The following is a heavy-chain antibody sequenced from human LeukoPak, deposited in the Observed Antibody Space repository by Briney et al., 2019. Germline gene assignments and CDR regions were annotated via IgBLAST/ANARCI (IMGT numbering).Heavy chain of an antibody. D-gene: IGHD5-18*01. CDR1: GFAFSSYT. CDR3: ARDGVDTATYFDY. Sequence: GGSLRLSCAASGFAFSSYTTSWVRQAPGKGLEWVSSISSSGKYIYYADSMKGRFTISRDNAKNSLYLQMNSLRAEDTAVYYCARDGVDTATYFDYWGQGTLVTVSS. V-gene: IGHV3-21*01. CDR2: ISSSGKYI. J-gene: IGHJ4*02.